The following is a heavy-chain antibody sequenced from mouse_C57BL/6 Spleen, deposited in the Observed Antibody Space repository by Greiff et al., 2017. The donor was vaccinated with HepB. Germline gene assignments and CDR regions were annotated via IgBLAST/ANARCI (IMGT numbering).Heavy chain of an antibody. CDR2: IDPANGNT. CDR1: GFNIKNTY. V-gene: IGHV14-3*01. J-gene: IGHJ2*01. D-gene: IGHD2-1*01. Sequence: EVQLQESVAELVRPGASVKLSCTASGFNIKNTYMHWVKQRPEQGLEWIGRIDPANGNTKYAPKFQGKATITADTSSNTAYLQLSSLTSEDTAIYYCASPGIYYGNFFYFDYWGQGTTLTVSS. CDR3: ASPGIYYGNFFYFDY.